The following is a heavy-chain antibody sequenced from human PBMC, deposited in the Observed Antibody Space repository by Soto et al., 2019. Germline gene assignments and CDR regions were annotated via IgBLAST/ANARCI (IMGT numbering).Heavy chain of an antibody. V-gene: IGHV4-39*01. Sequence: SETLSLTCTVSGGSIGSSSYYWGWIRQPPGKGLEWIGSIYYSGSTYYNPSLKSRVTISVDTSKNQFSLKLSSVTAADTAVYYCARLNYYDGVYYGMDVWGQGTTVT. D-gene: IGHD1-26*01. CDR1: GGSIGSSSYY. J-gene: IGHJ6*02. CDR2: IYYSGST. CDR3: ARLNYYDGVYYGMDV.